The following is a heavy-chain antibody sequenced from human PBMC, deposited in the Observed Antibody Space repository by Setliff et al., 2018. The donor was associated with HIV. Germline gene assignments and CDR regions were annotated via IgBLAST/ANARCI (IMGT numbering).Heavy chain of an antibody. V-gene: IGHV4-61*09. CDR3: ARRKSGSSYRFFNY. Sequence: SETLSLTCTVSGPPIAIGGYYWTWIRQPAGRGLEWIGHISASGNTKYSPTLQSRVTLSVNPSNNQFSLNLTSVTAADTAVYYCARRKSGSSYRFFNYWGLGSLVTVSS. D-gene: IGHD3-16*02. CDR2: ISASGNT. CDR1: GPPIAIGGYY. J-gene: IGHJ4*02.